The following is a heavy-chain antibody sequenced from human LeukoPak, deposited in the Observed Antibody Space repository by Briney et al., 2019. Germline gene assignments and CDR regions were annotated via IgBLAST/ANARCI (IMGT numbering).Heavy chain of an antibody. D-gene: IGHD3-22*01. V-gene: IGHV1-3*01. CDR2: INAGNGNT. J-gene: IGHJ4*02. CDR3: ARGRDYYDSSGL. CDR1: GYTFTGYY. Sequence: EASVKVSCKASGYTFTGYYMHWVRQAPGQRLEWMGWINAGNGNTKYSQKFQGRVTITRDTSASTAYMELSSLRSEDTAVYYCARGRDYYDSSGLWGQGTLVTVSS.